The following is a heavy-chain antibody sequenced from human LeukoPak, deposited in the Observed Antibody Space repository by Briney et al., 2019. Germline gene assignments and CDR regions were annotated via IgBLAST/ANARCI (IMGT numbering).Heavy chain of an antibody. D-gene: IGHD2-15*01. CDR3: ARGYCSGGNCYSYYYYNYMDV. J-gene: IGHJ6*03. V-gene: IGHV4-59*12. Sequence: SETLSLTCTVSGGSISSYYWSWIRQPPGKGLEWIGSIYYSGSTHYNPSLKSRVTISVDTSKNQFSLKLSSVTAADTAVYYCARGYCSGGNCYSYYYYNYMDVWGKGTTVTVSS. CDR1: GGSISSYY. CDR2: IYYSGST.